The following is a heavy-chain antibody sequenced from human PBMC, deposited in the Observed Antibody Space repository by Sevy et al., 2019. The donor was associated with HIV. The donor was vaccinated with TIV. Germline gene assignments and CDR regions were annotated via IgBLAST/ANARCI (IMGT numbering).Heavy chain of an antibody. D-gene: IGHD1-26*01. J-gene: IGHJ4*02. CDR2: ISGSGGSI. V-gene: IGHV3-23*01. CDR3: RGVGTTTNFDY. CDR1: GFIFNSYG. Sequence: GGSLRLSRAASGFIFNSYGMSWVRQAPGKGMEWVSGISGSGGSIYYADSVKGRFTISRDNFKNTLYLQMISLRAEDTAVYYCRGVGTTTNFDYWGQGTLVTVSS.